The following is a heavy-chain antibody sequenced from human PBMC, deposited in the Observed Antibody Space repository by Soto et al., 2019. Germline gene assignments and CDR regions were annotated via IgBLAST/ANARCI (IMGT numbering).Heavy chain of an antibody. D-gene: IGHD5-12*01. CDR1: GYTFTSYY. CDR3: AIAVDQLDAFDI. V-gene: IGHV1-46*03. Sequence: QVQLVQSGAEVKKPGASVKASCKASGYTFTSYYMHWVRQAPGQGLEWLGIINPSGGSTSYAQKFQGRVTMTRDTSASTVYMELSSPRSEDTAVYCCAIAVDQLDAFDIWGQGTMVTVSS. CDR2: INPSGGST. J-gene: IGHJ3*02.